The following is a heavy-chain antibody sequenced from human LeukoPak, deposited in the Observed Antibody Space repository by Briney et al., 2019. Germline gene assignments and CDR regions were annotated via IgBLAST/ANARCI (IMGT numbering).Heavy chain of an antibody. CDR1: GGSISSSSYY. D-gene: IGHD6-19*01. J-gene: IGHJ4*02. CDR3: ARLIGYSSGPPR. Sequence: PSETLSLTCTVSGGSISSSSYYWGWIRQPPGKGLEWIGSIYYSGSTYYNPSLKSRVTISVDTSKNQFSLKLSSVTAADTAVYYCARLIGYSSGPPRWGQGTLVTVSS. CDR2: IYYSGST. V-gene: IGHV4-39*01.